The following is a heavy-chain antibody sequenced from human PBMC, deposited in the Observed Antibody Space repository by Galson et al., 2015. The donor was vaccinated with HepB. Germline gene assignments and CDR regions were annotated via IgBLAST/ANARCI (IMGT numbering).Heavy chain of an antibody. CDR1: GGSISSSSYY. CDR3: ARHEGSSSSPPPFDY. J-gene: IGHJ4*02. Sequence: ETLSLTCTVSGGSISSSSYYWGWIRQPPGKGLEWIGSIYYSGSTYYNPSLKSRVTISVDTSKNQFSLKLSSVTAADTAVYYCARHEGSSSSPPPFDYWGQGTLVTVSS. V-gene: IGHV4-39*01. CDR2: IYYSGST. D-gene: IGHD6-13*01.